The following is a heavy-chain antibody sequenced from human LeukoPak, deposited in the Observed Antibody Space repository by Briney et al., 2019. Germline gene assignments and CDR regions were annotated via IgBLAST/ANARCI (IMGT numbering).Heavy chain of an antibody. J-gene: IGHJ4*02. D-gene: IGHD3-22*01. Sequence: ASVTVSCKASGYTFTSYAMNWVRQAPGQGLEWMGWINTNTGNPTYAQGFTGRFVFSLDTSVSTAYLQISSLKAEDTAVYYCARGGPYYYDSSGYFVYWGQGTLVTVSS. CDR2: INTNTGNP. CDR3: ARGGPYYYDSSGYFVY. CDR1: GYTFTSYA. V-gene: IGHV7-4-1*02.